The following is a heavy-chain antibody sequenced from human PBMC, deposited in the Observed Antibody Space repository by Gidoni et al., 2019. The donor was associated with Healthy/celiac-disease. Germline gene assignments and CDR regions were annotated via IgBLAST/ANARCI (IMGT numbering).Heavy chain of an antibody. J-gene: IGHJ4*02. Sequence: EVQLLESGGGLVQPGGSLRLSCAASGFTFSSYAMSWVRQGPVKGLEWVSAISGSGGSTYYADSVKGRFTISRDNSKNTLYLQMNSLRAEDTAVYYCAKGSYHKGLYSSGWPTDYWGQGTLVTVSS. CDR1: GFTFSSYA. CDR2: ISGSGGST. D-gene: IGHD6-19*01. V-gene: IGHV3-23*01. CDR3: AKGSYHKGLYSSGWPTDY.